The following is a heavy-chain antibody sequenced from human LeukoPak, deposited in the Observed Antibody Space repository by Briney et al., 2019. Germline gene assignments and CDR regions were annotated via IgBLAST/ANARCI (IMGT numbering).Heavy chain of an antibody. CDR2: IYPGDSDT. CDR1: GYSFTSYW. CDR3: ARSPPGYDILTGYYGPAFDY. D-gene: IGHD3-9*01. Sequence: GASLQISCKGSGYSFTSYWIGWGRQMPGKGLEWMGIIYPGDSDTRYSPSFQGQVTISADKSISTAYLQWSSLKASDTAMYYCARSPPGYDILTGYYGPAFDYWGQGTLVTVSS. J-gene: IGHJ4*02. V-gene: IGHV5-51*01.